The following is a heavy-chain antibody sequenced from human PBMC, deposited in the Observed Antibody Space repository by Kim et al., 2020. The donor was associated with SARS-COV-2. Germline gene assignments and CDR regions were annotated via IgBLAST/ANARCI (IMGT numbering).Heavy chain of an antibody. CDR3: ARGGITMVRGVIHDAFDI. CDR1: GGSISSYY. CDR2: IYYSGST. D-gene: IGHD3-10*01. J-gene: IGHJ3*02. V-gene: IGHV4-59*01. Sequence: SETLSLTCTVSGGSISSYYWSWIRQPPGKGLEWIGYIYYSGSTNYNPSLKSRVTISVDTSKNQFSLKLSSVTAADTAVYYCARGGITMVRGVIHDAFDI.